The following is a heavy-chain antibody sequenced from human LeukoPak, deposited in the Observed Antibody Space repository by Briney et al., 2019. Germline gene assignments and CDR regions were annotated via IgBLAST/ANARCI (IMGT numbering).Heavy chain of an antibody. CDR1: GGTFSSYA. J-gene: IGHJ5*02. CDR3: ATYYYDSSGYYYLNWFDP. Sequence: ASVKVSCKASGGTFSSYAISWVRQAPGQGLEWMGRIIPIFGTANYAQKFQGRVTITTDESTSTAYMELSSLRSEDTAVYYCATYYYDSSGYYYLNWFDPWGQGTLVTVSS. CDR2: IIPIFGTA. V-gene: IGHV1-69*05. D-gene: IGHD3-22*01.